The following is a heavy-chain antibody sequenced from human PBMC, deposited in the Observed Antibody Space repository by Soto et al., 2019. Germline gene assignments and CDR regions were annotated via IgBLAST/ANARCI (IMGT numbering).Heavy chain of an antibody. CDR1: GYTPTELS. CDR3: ATYDIVVVPAAKMFHYYMDV. Sequence: GASVKVSCKVSGYTPTELSMHWVRRAPGKGLEWMGGFDPEDGETIYAQKFQGRVTMTEDTSTDTAYMELSSLRSEDTAVYYCATYDIVVVPAAKMFHYYMDVWGKGTTVTVSS. D-gene: IGHD2-2*01. V-gene: IGHV1-24*01. CDR2: FDPEDGET. J-gene: IGHJ6*03.